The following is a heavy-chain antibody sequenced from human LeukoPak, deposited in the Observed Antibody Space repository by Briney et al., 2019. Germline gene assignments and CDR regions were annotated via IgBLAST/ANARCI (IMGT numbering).Heavy chain of an antibody. CDR2: IGATGRDT. CDR1: GFTFETST. V-gene: IGHV3-21*01. D-gene: IGHD2-2*01. Sequence: AGGSLRLSCVASGFTFETSTMNWVRQAPGKGLEWISSIGATGRDTYYAGSVRGRFTISRDNAKNSLFLQMNSLRIEDMAVYYCVRGDTRDYWGQGTLLTVSS. J-gene: IGHJ4*02. CDR3: VRGDTRDY.